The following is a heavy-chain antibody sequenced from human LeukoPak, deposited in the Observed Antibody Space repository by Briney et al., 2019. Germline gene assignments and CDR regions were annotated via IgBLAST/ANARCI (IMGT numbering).Heavy chain of an antibody. J-gene: IGHJ3*02. CDR3: ARDQLGDAVDI. Sequence: PSETLSLTCTVSGGSISSTSYYWGWIRQLPGKGLEWIGYIYYSGSTNYNPSLKSRVTISVDTSKNQFSLKLSSVTAADTAVYYCARDQLGDAVDIWGQGTMVTVSS. D-gene: IGHD3-16*01. CDR2: IYYSGST. V-gene: IGHV4-61*01. CDR1: GGSISSTSYY.